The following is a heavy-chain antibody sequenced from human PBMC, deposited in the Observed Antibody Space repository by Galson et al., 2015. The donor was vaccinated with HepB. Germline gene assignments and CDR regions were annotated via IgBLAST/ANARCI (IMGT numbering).Heavy chain of an antibody. J-gene: IGHJ6*02. CDR1: GYTFTGYY. D-gene: IGHD2-2*01. Sequence: KVSCKASGYTFTGYYMHWVRQAPGQGLEWMGRIDPSDSYTNYSPSFQGHVTISADKSISTAYLQWSSLKASDTAMYYCARQPTEYQLLLTVWGQGTTVTVSS. V-gene: IGHV5-10-1*01. CDR2: IDPSDSYT. CDR3: ARQPTEYQLLLTV.